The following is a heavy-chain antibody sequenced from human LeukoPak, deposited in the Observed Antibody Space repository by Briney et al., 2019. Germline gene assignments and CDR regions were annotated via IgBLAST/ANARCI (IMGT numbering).Heavy chain of an antibody. Sequence: SVKVSCKMFGGTFSDCAITWLRQAPGQGLEWVGRIIPLFGTTKSAQGFQDRVTLSADKSTNTAYMELTSLRSDDTAVYYCARGAFTPVITFGPFYFESWGQGTLIAVSS. CDR3: ARGAFTPVITFGPFYFES. CDR1: GGTFSDCA. V-gene: IGHV1-69*06. J-gene: IGHJ4*02. CDR2: IIPLFGTT. D-gene: IGHD3-16*01.